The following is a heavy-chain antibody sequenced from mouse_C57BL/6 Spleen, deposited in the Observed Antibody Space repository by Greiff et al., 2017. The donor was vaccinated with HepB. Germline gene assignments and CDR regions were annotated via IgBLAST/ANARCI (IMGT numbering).Heavy chain of an antibody. CDR1: GYTFTSYW. D-gene: IGHD1-1*01. J-gene: IGHJ1*03. CDR3: ARWGAVVEGYWYFDV. V-gene: IGHV1-69*01. CDR2: IDPSDSYT. Sequence: VQLQQPGAELVMPGASVKLSCKASGYTFTSYWMHWVKQRPGQGLEWIGEIDPSDSYTNYNQKFKGKSTLTVDKSSSTAYMQLSSLTSEDSAVYYGARWGAVVEGYWYFDVWGTGTTVTVSS.